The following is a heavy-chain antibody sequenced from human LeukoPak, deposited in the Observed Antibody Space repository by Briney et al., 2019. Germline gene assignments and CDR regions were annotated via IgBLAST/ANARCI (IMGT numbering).Heavy chain of an antibody. Sequence: PGGSLRLSCAASGFTVSSNYMSWVRQAPGKGLEWVSVIYSGGSTYYADSVKGRFTISRDNSKNTLYLQMNSLRAEDTAVYYCAKDLDPPYGDCLDYWGQGTLVTVSS. CDR2: IYSGGST. J-gene: IGHJ4*02. D-gene: IGHD4-17*01. CDR3: AKDLDPPYGDCLDY. CDR1: GFTVSSNY. V-gene: IGHV3-53*01.